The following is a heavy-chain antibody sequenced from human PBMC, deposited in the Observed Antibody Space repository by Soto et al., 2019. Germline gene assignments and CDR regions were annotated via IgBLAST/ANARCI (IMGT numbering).Heavy chain of an antibody. CDR1: GFSLSTTGVA. CDR2: FYWDDDK. V-gene: IGHV2-5*02. CDR3: AHTIRLGTVARGVQYYYMDV. D-gene: IGHD4-17*01. J-gene: IGHJ6*03. Sequence: ITLKESGPTLVKPTQTLALTCTFSGFSLSTTGVAVGWIRQPPGKALEWLALFYWDDDKRYSPSLKSRLTIRKDTYKNQVVLIMTNMDPVDTATYYRAHTIRLGTVARGVQYYYMDVWGKGTTVTVSS.